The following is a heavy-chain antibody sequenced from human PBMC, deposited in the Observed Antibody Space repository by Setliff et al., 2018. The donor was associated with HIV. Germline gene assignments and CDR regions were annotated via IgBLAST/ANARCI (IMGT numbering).Heavy chain of an antibody. V-gene: IGHV1-24*01. Sequence: GASVKVSCKVSGYTLSELSMHWVRQAPGKGLEWIGGFDPADGETIYAQQFQGRVTMTEDTSTDTAYMELRSLRSEDTAVYYCATEFPLSSPCYYDSSGYYYWGQGTLVTVSS. J-gene: IGHJ4*02. CDR3: ATEFPLSSPCYYDSSGYYY. CDR2: FDPADGET. D-gene: IGHD3-22*01. CDR1: GYTLSELS.